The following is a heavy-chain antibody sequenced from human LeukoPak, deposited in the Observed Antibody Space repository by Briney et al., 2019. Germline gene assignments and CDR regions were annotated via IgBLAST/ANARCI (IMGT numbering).Heavy chain of an antibody. CDR3: ARADGDYGYYYMDV. CDR2: IYTSGST. J-gene: IGHJ6*03. D-gene: IGHD4-17*01. CDR1: GGSISSSSYY. V-gene: IGHV4-61*02. Sequence: SETLSLTCTVSGGSISSSSYYWSWIRQPAGKGLEWIGRIYTSGSTNYNPSLKSRVTVSVDTSKNQFSLKLSSVTAADTAVYYCARADGDYGYYYMDVWGKGTTVTISS.